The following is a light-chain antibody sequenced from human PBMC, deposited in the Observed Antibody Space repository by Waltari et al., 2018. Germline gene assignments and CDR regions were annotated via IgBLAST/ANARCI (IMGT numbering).Light chain of an antibody. CDR3: CSYAGLGIYV. V-gene: IGLV2-23*02. J-gene: IGLJ1*01. CDR2: EVT. CDR1: SSDVGNYNL. Sequence: QSGLTQPASVSGSPGQSITISCTGTSSDVGNYNLVSWYQQYPGKAPKLMVYEVTRPSSGVSDRFSGSKSGNTASLTIYGLQSEDEADYYCCSYAGLGIYVFGTGTKVTVL.